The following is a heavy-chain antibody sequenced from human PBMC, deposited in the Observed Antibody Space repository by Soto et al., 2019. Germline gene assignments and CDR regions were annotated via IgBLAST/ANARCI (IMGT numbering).Heavy chain of an antibody. CDR3: ARSVPADVMGVVAWFDP. V-gene: IGHV4-30-2*01. J-gene: IGHJ5*02. D-gene: IGHD2-15*01. CDR2: IYHSGST. CDR1: GGAISSGGYS. Sequence: SETLSLTGAVSGGAISSGGYSWSWMRQPPWMVLEWIEYIYHSGSTYYTPSLKRRVTISVNRSKNQFSLKLSSVTAADTAVYYCARSVPADVMGVVAWFDPWGQGTMVTVSS.